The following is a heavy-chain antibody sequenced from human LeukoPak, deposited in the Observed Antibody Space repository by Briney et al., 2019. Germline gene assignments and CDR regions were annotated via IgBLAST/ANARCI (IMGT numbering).Heavy chain of an antibody. Sequence: AWGSLRFTCAASGFTFDDYGMRWHRHAPGKGLEWVSSINWNGGSTGYADSVKGRFTISRDNAKNSLCMQMNSLRVEDTALYYCARGGISIFGVVIYMDVWGKGTTVTVSS. CDR2: INWNGGST. V-gene: IGHV3-20*04. J-gene: IGHJ6*03. CDR3: ARGGISIFGVVIYMDV. CDR1: GFTFDDYG. D-gene: IGHD3-3*01.